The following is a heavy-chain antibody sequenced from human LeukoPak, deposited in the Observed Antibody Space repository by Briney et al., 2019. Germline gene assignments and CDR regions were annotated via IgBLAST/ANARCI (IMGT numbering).Heavy chain of an antibody. CDR2: IKEDGSEK. J-gene: IGHJ4*02. V-gene: IGHV3-7*03. CDR3: AAGKYFGGY. D-gene: IGHD3-9*01. CDR1: GFTFSSYW. Sequence: GGSLRLSCAASGFTFSSYWMTWVRQAPGQGLEWVASIKEDGSEKYYVDSVKGRFTISRDNAKNSLYLQMNSLRAEDTAVYYCAAGKYFGGYWGQGTLVTVSS.